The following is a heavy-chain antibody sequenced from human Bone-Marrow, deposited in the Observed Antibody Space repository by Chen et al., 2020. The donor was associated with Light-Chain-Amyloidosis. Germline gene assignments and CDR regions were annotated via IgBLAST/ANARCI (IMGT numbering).Heavy chain of an antibody. CDR1: GFPFSIHA. Sequence: QVQLVESGGGVVPPGTPLRLSCVGSGFPFSIHAMHCVRQAPGRGLEWVAVISFDGRADSVQGRFTLSRDNSKSTLYLQMDSLRPDDTAVYYCARTLRYGHQVYFDYWGQGTLVTVSS. V-gene: IGHV3-30*04. CDR2: ISFDG. J-gene: IGHJ4*02. CDR3: ARTLRYGHQVYFDY. D-gene: IGHD3-9*01.